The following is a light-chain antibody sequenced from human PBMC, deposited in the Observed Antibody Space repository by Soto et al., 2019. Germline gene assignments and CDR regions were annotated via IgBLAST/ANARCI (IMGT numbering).Light chain of an antibody. CDR1: QGISSY. V-gene: IGKV1-8*01. CDR3: QQYYSYLHT. Sequence: AIRMTQSPTSFSASTGDRVTITCRASQGISSYLAWYEQKPGKAPKLLIYAASTLQSGVPSRFSGSGSGTDFTLPISCLQSEDFATYYCQQYYSYLHTFGQGTKLEIK. J-gene: IGKJ2*01. CDR2: AAS.